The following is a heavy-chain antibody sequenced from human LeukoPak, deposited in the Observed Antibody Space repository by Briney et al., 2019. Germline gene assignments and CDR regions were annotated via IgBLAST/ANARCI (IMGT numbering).Heavy chain of an antibody. CDR2: IYYSGNT. Sequence: PSETLPLTCTVSGVSISSSNSYWGWIRQPPGKGLEWIGSIYYSGNTYYNASLESQVSISIDTSKNQFSLRLTSVTAADTAVYYCARQTGSGLFILPGGQGTLVTVSS. J-gene: IGHJ4*02. CDR1: GVSISSSNSY. D-gene: IGHD3/OR15-3a*01. CDR3: ARQTGSGLFILP. V-gene: IGHV4-39*01.